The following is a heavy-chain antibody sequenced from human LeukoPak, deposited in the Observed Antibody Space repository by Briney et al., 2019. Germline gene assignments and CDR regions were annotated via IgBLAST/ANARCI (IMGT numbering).Heavy chain of an antibody. CDR1: GFTFSSYA. V-gene: IGHV3-23*01. CDR2: ISGGGGST. CDR3: AKDSIAAAPGYYYYMDV. D-gene: IGHD6-13*01. J-gene: IGHJ6*03. Sequence: GGSLRLSCAASGFTFSSYAMSWVRQAPGKGLEWVSSISGGGGSTYYAESVKGRFTISRDNSKNTLYLQMNSLRAEDTAVYYCAKDSIAAAPGYYYYMDVWGKGTTVTVSS.